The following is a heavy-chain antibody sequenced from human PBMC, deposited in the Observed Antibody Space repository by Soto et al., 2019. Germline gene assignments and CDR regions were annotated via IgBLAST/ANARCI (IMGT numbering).Heavy chain of an antibody. CDR3: AKVYYYYDSSGYSIGRSFDY. CDR1: GFTFSSYA. Sequence: GGSLRLSFAASGFTFSSYAMSWVRQAPGKGLEWVSAISGSGGSTYYADSVKGRFTISRDNSKNTLYLQMNSLRAEDTAVYYCAKVYYYYDSSGYSIGRSFDYWGQGTLVTVSS. V-gene: IGHV3-23*01. J-gene: IGHJ4*02. D-gene: IGHD3-22*01. CDR2: ISGSGGST.